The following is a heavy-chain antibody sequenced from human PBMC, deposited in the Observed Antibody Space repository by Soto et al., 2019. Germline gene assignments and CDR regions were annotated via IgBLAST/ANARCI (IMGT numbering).Heavy chain of an antibody. D-gene: IGHD6-19*01. J-gene: IGHJ6*02. V-gene: IGHV3-23*01. CDR1: GFTFSSYA. Sequence: PGGSLRLSCAASGFTFSSYAMSWVRQAPGKGLEWVSAISGSGGSTYYADSVKGRFTISRDNSKNTLYLQMNSLRAEDTAVYYCAKGYSSGWYGPIGYGMDVWGQGTTVTVSS. CDR3: AKGYSSGWYGPIGYGMDV. CDR2: ISGSGGST.